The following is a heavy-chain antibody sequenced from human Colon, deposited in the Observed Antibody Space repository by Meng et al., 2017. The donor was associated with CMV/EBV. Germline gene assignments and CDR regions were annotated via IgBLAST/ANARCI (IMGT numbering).Heavy chain of an antibody. CDR2: IGPSSTYI. D-gene: IGHD3-10*01. CDR1: GFTFSSYS. J-gene: IGHJ4*02. Sequence: GESLTISCAASGFTFSSYSMNWFRQAPGQGLGWVSSIGPSSTYIYYSDSVRGRFTISRDNAKNSLYLQMQSLRVEDTAVYYCASWLGGSMSGFLDFWGQGTLVTVSS. CDR3: ASWLGGSMSGFLDF. V-gene: IGHV3-21*01.